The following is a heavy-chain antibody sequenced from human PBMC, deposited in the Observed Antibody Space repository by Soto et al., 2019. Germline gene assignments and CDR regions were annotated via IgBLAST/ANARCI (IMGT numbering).Heavy chain of an antibody. J-gene: IGHJ3*02. CDR3: TARPGVRGVNDAFDI. CDR2: IKSKTDGGTT. Sequence: EVQLVESGGGLVKPGGSLRLSCAASGFTFSNAWMNWVRQAPGKGLEWVGRIKSKTDGGTTDYAAPVKGRFTISRDDSKNTLYLQMNSLQTEDTAVYYCTARPGVRGVNDAFDIWGQGTMVTVSS. V-gene: IGHV3-15*07. CDR1: GFTFSNAW. D-gene: IGHD3-10*01.